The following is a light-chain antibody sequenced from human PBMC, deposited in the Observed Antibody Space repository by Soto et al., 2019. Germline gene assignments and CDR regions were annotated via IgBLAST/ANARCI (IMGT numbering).Light chain of an antibody. CDR3: QQRSNWPIT. CDR1: QSVSRY. J-gene: IGKJ5*01. CDR2: DAS. Sequence: TQSPSTVSLSPGERSTLSCRASQSVSRYLAWYQQKPGQAPRLLIYDASNRATGIPARFSGSGSGTDFTLTISSLEPEDFAVYYCQQRSNWPITFGQGTRLEIK. V-gene: IGKV3-11*01.